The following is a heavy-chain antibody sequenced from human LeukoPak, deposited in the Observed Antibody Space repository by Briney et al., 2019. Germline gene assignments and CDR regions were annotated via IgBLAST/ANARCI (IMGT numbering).Heavy chain of an antibody. Sequence: SGGSLRLSCAASGFTFSSYWMSWVRQAPGKGLEWVANIKQDGSEKYYVDSVKGRFTISRDNAKNSLYLQMNSLRAEDTAVYYCARGAVAGEQNYYYYYMDVWGQGTTVTISS. D-gene: IGHD6-19*01. CDR2: IKQDGSEK. J-gene: IGHJ6*03. V-gene: IGHV3-7*01. CDR1: GFTFSSYW. CDR3: ARGAVAGEQNYYYYYMDV.